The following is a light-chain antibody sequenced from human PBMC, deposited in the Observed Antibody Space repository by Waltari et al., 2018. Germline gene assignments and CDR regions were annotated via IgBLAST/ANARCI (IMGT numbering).Light chain of an antibody. CDR1: QSISNY. V-gene: IGKV1-9*01. CDR2: DAS. J-gene: IGKJ4*01. CDR3: QQLYTFPRS. Sequence: DFQLTQSPSFLSASVGDSVTITCRASQSISNYLAWYQQRPGGAPKRLIYDASTVEGGVPSRFSGSGSGTEFTLTISSLQPEDFASYYCQQLYTFPRSFGGGTRLQIK.